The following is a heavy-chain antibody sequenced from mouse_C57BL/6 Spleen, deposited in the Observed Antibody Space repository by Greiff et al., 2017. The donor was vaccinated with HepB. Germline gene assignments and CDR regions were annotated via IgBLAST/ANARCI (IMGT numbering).Heavy chain of an antibody. D-gene: IGHD1-1*01. CDR1: GYRFTSYY. V-gene: IGHV1-66*01. Sequence: QVQLQQSGPELVKPGASVKISCKASGYRFTSYYIHWVKQRPGQGLEWIGWIYPGSGNTKYNEKFKGKATLTADTSSSTAYMQLSSLTSEDSAVYDCARSDYYGSSSPYAMDYWGQGTSVTVSS. CDR2: IYPGSGNT. CDR3: ARSDYYGSSSPYAMDY. J-gene: IGHJ4*01.